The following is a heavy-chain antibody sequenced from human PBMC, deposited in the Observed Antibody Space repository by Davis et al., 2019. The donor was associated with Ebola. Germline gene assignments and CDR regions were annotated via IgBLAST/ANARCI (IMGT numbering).Heavy chain of an antibody. CDR2: IYYSGST. CDR3: AGIFGVQPFDP. CDR1: GGSISSYY. D-gene: IGHD3-3*01. V-gene: IGHV4-59*01. Sequence: PSETLSLTCTVSGGSISSYYWSWIRQPPGKGLEWIGYIYYSGSTNYNPSLKSRVTISVDTSKNQFSLKLSSVTAADTPVYYCAGIFGVQPFDPWGQGTLVTVSS. J-gene: IGHJ5*02.